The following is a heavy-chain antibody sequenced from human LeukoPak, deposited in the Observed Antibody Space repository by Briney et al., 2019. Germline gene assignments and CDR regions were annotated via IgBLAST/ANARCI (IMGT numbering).Heavy chain of an antibody. CDR2: MNPNSGNT. D-gene: IGHD2-2*01. Sequence: ASVKVSCKASGYTFTSYDINWVRQATGQGLEWMGWMNPNSGNTGYAQKFQGRVTMTRNTSISTAYMELSSLRSEDTAVYYCARGGYCSSTSCYGRRRFDYRGQGTLVTVSS. CDR3: ARGGYCSSTSCYGRRRFDY. J-gene: IGHJ4*02. CDR1: GYTFTSYD. V-gene: IGHV1-8*01.